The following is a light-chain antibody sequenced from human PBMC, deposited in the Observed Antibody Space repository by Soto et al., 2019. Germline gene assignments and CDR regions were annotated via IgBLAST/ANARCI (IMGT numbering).Light chain of an antibody. J-gene: IGKJ4*01. V-gene: IGKV1-33*01. Sequence: DIQMTQSPSSLSASVGDRVTITCQASQDISKYLNWYQQKPGKAPKLLIYDASNLETGVPSRFSGSGSGTDFTFTISSLQAEDIATYYWQQYDNLPLTFGGGTKVEIK. CDR3: QQYDNLPLT. CDR1: QDISKY. CDR2: DAS.